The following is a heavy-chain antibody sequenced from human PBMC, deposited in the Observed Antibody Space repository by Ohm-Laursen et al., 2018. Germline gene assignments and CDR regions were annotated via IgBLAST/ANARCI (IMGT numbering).Heavy chain of an antibody. Sequence: SSVKVSCKASGYTFTSYGISWVRQAPGQGLEWMGWISAYNGNTNYAQKLQGRVTMTTDTSTSTAYMELRSLRSDDTAVYYCARDRRPYYYDSRDFDYWGQGTLVTVSS. V-gene: IGHV1-18*01. D-gene: IGHD3-22*01. CDR2: ISAYNGNT. CDR3: ARDRRPYYYDSRDFDY. CDR1: GYTFTSYG. J-gene: IGHJ4*02.